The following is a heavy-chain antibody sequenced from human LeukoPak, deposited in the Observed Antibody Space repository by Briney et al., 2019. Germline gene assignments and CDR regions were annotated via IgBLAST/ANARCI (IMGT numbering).Heavy chain of an antibody. CDR3: ARGQVTTPPRAQSQYYYYYGMDV. D-gene: IGHD4-17*01. J-gene: IGHJ6*02. CDR1: GGSFSGYY. Sequence: SETLSLTCAVYGGSFSGYYWSWIRQPPGKGLEWIGEINHSGSTNYNPSLKSRVTISVDTSKNQFSLKLNSVTAADTAVYYCARGQVTTPPRAQSQYYYYYGMDVWGQGTTVTVSS. V-gene: IGHV4-34*01. CDR2: INHSGST.